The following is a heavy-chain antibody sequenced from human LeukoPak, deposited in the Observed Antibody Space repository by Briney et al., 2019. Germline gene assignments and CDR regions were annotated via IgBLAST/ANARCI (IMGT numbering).Heavy chain of an antibody. CDR3: ARGGDYALDAFDI. Sequence: SETLSLTCTVSGGSISSYYWSWIRQPAGKGLEWIGRIYNRGRTNSNPSLKSRVTMSVDTSKNQFSLKLSSVTAADTAVYYCARGGDYALDAFDIWGQGIMVTVSS. J-gene: IGHJ3*02. D-gene: IGHD4-17*01. CDR1: GGSISSYY. V-gene: IGHV4-4*07. CDR2: IYNRGRT.